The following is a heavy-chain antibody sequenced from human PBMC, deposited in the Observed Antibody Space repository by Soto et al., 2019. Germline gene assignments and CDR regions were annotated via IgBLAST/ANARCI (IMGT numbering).Heavy chain of an antibody. CDR1: GGSFSGHS. CDR2: INHSGRV. J-gene: IGHJ5*01. V-gene: IGHV4-34*01. D-gene: IGHD3-22*01. CDR3: STRAYDTNGYYRFDP. Sequence: SETLPLTCAVYGGSFSGHSWTWIRQSPGKGLEWIGDINHSGRVNYSPSLKSRVTISLDTSKNQFSLTLSAVTAADTAMYYCSTRAYDTNGYYRFDPWGQGTLVTVSS.